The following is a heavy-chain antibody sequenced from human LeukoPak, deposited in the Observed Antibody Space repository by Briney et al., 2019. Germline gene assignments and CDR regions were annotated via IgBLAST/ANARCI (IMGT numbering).Heavy chain of an antibody. CDR2: IYYSGST. V-gene: IGHV4-30-4*01. D-gene: IGHD2-2*01. CDR3: AGAGIVVVPAAVPGMDV. CDR1: GGSISSGDYY. Sequence: SETLSLTCTVSGGSISSGDYYWSWIRRPPGKGLEWIGYIYYSGSTYYNPSLKSRVTISVDTSKNQFSLKLSSVTAADTAVYYCAGAGIVVVPAAVPGMDVWGQGTTVTVSS. J-gene: IGHJ6*02.